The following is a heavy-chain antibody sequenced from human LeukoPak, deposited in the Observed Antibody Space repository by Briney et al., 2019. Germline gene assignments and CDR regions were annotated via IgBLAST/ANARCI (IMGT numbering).Heavy chain of an antibody. J-gene: IGHJ4*02. Sequence: GRSLRLSCAASGFTFSHYPMHWVRQAPGKGLEWLAVISYDSNYRYYADSVKGRFTISRSNSNNTLYLQIDGLRPEDTAMYFCARDRRYYFDFWGQGTLVTVSS. CDR1: GFTFSHYP. CDR2: ISYDSNYR. CDR3: ARDRRYYFDF. V-gene: IGHV3-30*01.